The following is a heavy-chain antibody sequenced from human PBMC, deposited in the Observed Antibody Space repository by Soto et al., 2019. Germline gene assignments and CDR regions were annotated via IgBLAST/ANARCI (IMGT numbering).Heavy chain of an antibody. J-gene: IGHJ5*02. Sequence: QVQLQESGPGLVKPSQTLSLTCTVSGGSISSGGYYWSWIRQHPGKGLEWIGYIYYSGSTYYNPSLKSRVTISVDTSKNQFSLKLSSVTAADTAVYYCARDEEPYSSSETETGGWFDPWGQGTLVTVSS. V-gene: IGHV4-31*03. CDR3: ARDEEPYSSSETETGGWFDP. D-gene: IGHD6-13*01. CDR1: GGSISSGGYY. CDR2: IYYSGST.